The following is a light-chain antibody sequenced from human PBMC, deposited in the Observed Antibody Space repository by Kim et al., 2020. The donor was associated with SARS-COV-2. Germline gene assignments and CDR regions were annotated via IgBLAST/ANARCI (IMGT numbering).Light chain of an antibody. CDR2: QDS. CDR3: QAWDSSTHWV. CDR1: KLGDKY. J-gene: IGLJ3*02. Sequence: SYELTQPPSVSVSPGQTASITCSGEKLGDKYACWYQQKPGQSPVLVIYQDSKRPSGIPERFSGSNAGHTATLTISGTQAMDEADYYCQAWDSSTHWVFGGGTQLTVL. V-gene: IGLV3-1*01.